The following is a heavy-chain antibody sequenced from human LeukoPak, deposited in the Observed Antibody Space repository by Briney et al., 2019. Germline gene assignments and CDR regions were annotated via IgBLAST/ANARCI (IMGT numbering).Heavy chain of an antibody. CDR1: GFTFSNYG. Sequence: PGGSLRLSCAASGFTFSNYGMHWVRQAPGKGLEWVAVISHDGSIKYYADSVKGRFTISRDNSKNTVSLQMDSLRVDDTAVYFCARGFLQLTPYYFDYWGQGTLVTVSS. D-gene: IGHD1-1*01. J-gene: IGHJ4*02. CDR2: ISHDGSIK. V-gene: IGHV3-30*03. CDR3: ARGFLQLTPYYFDY.